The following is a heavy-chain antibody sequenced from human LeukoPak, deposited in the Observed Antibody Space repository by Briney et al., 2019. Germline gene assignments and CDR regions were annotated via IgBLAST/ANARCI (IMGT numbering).Heavy chain of an antibody. CDR1: GGSISSTTSY. D-gene: IGHD2-2*03. J-gene: IGHJ4*02. CDR3: ARHGSTDYFDY. CDR2: IYYSGST. V-gene: IGHV4-39*01. Sequence: SEALSLTCAVSGGSISSTTSYWGWIRQPPGKGLEWIGRIYYSGSTFYNPSLKSRVTISVDTSKNQLSLRLSSVTAADTAVYYCARHGSTDYFDYWGQGTLVTVSS.